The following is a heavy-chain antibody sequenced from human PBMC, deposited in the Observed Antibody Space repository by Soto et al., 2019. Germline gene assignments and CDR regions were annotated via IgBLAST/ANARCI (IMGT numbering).Heavy chain of an antibody. CDR1: GYTFSTYP. CDR3: ARDRVEAALGTFDQ. J-gene: IGHJ4*02. CDR2: ISTYNGKT. Sequence: ASVKVSCKTSGYTFSTYPISWVGQAPGQGLEWVGWISTYNGKTNYGQKFQGRVTITTDTSTSTAYMDLRNLRPDDTAVYYCARDRVEAALGTFDQWGQGTLVTVSS. D-gene: IGHD6-13*01. V-gene: IGHV1-18*01.